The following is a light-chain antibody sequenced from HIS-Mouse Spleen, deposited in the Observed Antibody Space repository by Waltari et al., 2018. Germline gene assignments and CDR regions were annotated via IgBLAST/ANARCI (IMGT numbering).Light chain of an antibody. CDR2: EDS. CDR3: YSTDSSGNHRV. J-gene: IGLJ2*01. Sequence: SYELTQPPSVSVSPGQTARITCSGEALPKKYAYWYQQKSGQAPVLVIYEDSKRPSGIPERFSGFSSGTMATLTISGAQVEDEADYYCYSTDSSGNHRVFGGGTKLTVL. V-gene: IGLV3-10*01. CDR1: ALPKKY.